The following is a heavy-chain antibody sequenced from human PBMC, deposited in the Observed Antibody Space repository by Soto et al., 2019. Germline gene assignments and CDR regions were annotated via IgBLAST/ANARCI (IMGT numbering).Heavy chain of an antibody. CDR3: ARWGCSGSNCNLNQRSYDG. Sequence: PGGSLRLSCAASGFIFNEYGMHWVRQAPGKGLEWVAVIWYDGSNKYYADSVKGRFTISRDNSKNTMSLQMNSLRAEDTAVYYCARWGCSGSNCNLNQRSYDGWGHGTLVTVYS. CDR1: GFIFNEYG. V-gene: IGHV3-33*03. CDR2: IWYDGSNK. D-gene: IGHD2-15*01. J-gene: IGHJ4*01.